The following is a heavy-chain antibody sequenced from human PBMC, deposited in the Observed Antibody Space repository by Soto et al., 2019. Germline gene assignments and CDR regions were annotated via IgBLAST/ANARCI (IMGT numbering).Heavy chain of an antibody. Sequence: PSEALSVTCAVYGGSFSGYYWSWSRQPPGKGLEWIGEINHSGSTNYNPSLKSRVTISVDTSKNQFSLKLSSVTAADTAVYYCARGDYYGSGSYYYYYYGMDVWGQGTTVT. D-gene: IGHD3-10*01. J-gene: IGHJ6*02. CDR3: ARGDYYGSGSYYYYYYGMDV. V-gene: IGHV4-34*01. CDR2: INHSGST. CDR1: GGSFSGYY.